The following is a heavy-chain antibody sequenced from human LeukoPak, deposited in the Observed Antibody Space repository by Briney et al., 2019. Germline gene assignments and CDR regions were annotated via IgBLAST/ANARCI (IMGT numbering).Heavy chain of an antibody. Sequence: SETLSLTCTVSGYSISSGYYWGWIRQPPGKGLEWIGNIYHSGYTYYNPSLKSRVTISVDTSKNQFSLKLTSVPAADTAVYYCARVGGYSSGWYLDYWGQGTLVTVSS. CDR1: GYSISSGYY. CDR3: ARVGGYSSGWYLDY. V-gene: IGHV4-38-2*02. D-gene: IGHD6-19*01. J-gene: IGHJ4*02. CDR2: IYHSGYT.